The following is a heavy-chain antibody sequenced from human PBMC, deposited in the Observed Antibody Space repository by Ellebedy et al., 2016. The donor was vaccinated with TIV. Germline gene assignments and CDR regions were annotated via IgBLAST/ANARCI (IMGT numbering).Heavy chain of an antibody. CDR2: IYYSGST. V-gene: IGHV4-31*11. J-gene: IGHJ3*02. CDR3: ARDRFGVGDAFDI. D-gene: IGHD3-10*01. CDR1: GGSFSYY. Sequence: SETLSLXXAVYGGSFSYYWSWIRQPPGKGLEWIGYIYYSGSTYYNPSLKSRVTISVDTSKNQFSLKLSSVTAADTAVYYCARDRFGVGDAFDIWGQGTMVTVSS.